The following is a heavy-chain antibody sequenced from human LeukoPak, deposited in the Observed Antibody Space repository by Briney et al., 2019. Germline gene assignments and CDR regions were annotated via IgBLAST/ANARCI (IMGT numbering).Heavy chain of an antibody. Sequence: SETLSLTCTVSGGSISSSSYYWGWIRRPPGKGLEWIGSIYYSGSTYYNPSLKSRVTISVDTSKNQFSLKLSSVTAADTAVYYCARQIAISGYYPPDYWGQGTLVTVSS. J-gene: IGHJ4*02. CDR3: ARQIAISGYYPPDY. CDR1: GGSISSSSYY. D-gene: IGHD3-22*01. CDR2: IYYSGST. V-gene: IGHV4-39*01.